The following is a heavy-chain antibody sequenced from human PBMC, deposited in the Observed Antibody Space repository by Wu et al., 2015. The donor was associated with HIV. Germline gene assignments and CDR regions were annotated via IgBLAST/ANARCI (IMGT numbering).Heavy chain of an antibody. CDR1: GYTFTGYY. CDR3: ARDLQMVRRDYYYGMDV. CDR2: INPNSGGT. D-gene: IGHD3-10*01. V-gene: IGHV1-2*02. J-gene: IGHJ6*02. Sequence: QVQLVQSGAEVKKPGASVKVSCKASGYTFTGYYMHWVRQAPGQGLEWMGWINPNSGGTNYAQKFQGRVTMTRDTSISTAYMELSRLRSDDTAVYYCARDLQMVRRDYYYGMDVWGQGTTVTVSS.